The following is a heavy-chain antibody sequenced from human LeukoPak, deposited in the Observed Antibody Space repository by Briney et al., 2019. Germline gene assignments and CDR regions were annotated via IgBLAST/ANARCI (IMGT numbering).Heavy chain of an antibody. CDR3: ARVASGYDVFDI. Sequence: SETLSLTCAVYGGSFSAYYWSWIRQPPGKGLEWIGEINPSGSTNYNPSLKNRVTISVDTSKNQFSLKLSSVTAADTAVFYCARVASGYDVFDIWGQGTMVTVSS. D-gene: IGHD3-3*01. V-gene: IGHV4-34*01. CDR2: INPSGST. CDR1: GGSFSAYY. J-gene: IGHJ3*02.